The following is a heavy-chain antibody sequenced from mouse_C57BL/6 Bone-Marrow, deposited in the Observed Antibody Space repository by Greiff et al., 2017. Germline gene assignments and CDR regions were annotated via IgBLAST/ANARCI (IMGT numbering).Heavy chain of an antibody. CDR3: TSGGNAMDY. V-gene: IGHV2-6*01. CDR1: GFSLTSYG. J-gene: IGHJ4*01. Sequence: VKLMESGPGLVAPSPSLSITCTVSGFSLTSYGVDWVRQSPGKGLEWLGVIWGFGSTNYNSALKSRLSSSKDNSKSQVFLKINSLQTVDTAMYYCTSGGNAMDYWGQGASVTVSS. CDR2: IWGFGST.